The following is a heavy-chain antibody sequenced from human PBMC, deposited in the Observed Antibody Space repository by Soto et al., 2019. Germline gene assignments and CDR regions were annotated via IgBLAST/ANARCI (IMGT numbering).Heavy chain of an antibody. D-gene: IGHD6-25*01. CDR3: ARDGKVCSEARREGYWFDP. CDR1: GYTFTGYY. J-gene: IGHJ5*02. V-gene: IGHV1-2*04. CDR2: INPNSGGT. Sequence: ASVKVSCKASGYTFTGYYMHWVRQAPGQGLEWMGWINPNSGGTNYAQKFQGWVTMTRDTSISTAYMELSRLRSDDTAVYYCARDGKVCSEARREGYWFDPWGQGILVNVS.